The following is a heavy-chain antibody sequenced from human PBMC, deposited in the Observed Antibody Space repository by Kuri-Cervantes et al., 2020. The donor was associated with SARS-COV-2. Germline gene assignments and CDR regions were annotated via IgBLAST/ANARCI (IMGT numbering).Heavy chain of an antibody. CDR3: ARDDVPREVLATAMMGFYGMDV. CDR1: GYTFTSYA. Sequence: SVKVSCKASGYTFTSYAMHWVRQAPGQGLEWMGRIIPILGTANYAQKFRGRVTITADESTSTAYMELSSLRSEDTAVYYCARDDVPREVLATAMMGFYGMDVWGQGTTVNGSS. D-gene: IGHD3-22*01. J-gene: IGHJ6*02. CDR2: IIPILGTA. V-gene: IGHV1-69*11.